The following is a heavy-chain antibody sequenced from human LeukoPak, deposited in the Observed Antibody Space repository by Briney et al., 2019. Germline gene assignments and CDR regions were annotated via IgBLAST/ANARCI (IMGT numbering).Heavy chain of an antibody. V-gene: IGHV3-66*02. CDR2: IHAGGTT. Sequence: PGGSLRLSCAASGFTVSTNYMSWVRQAPGKGLEWVSIIHAGGTTYYAVSVKGRLTISRDNSKNTLYLQMNNLRTEDTAVYYCARDLFGGTYLGVFDYWGQGTLVTVSS. CDR1: GFTVSTNY. J-gene: IGHJ4*02. D-gene: IGHD1-26*01. CDR3: ARDLFGGTYLGVFDY.